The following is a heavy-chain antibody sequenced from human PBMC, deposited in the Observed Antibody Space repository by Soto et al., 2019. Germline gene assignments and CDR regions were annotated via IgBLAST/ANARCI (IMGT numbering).Heavy chain of an antibody. J-gene: IGHJ6*02. Sequence: ASVKVSCKASGYPFTSYHMHWVRQAPGQGLEWMGLINPSDGRTRYARKFEGRVTMTRDTSTTTAYMELSSLRSEDTAVYYCAMVRGVIVHYGMDVRGQGTTVTVSS. V-gene: IGHV1-46*03. CDR2: INPSDGRT. D-gene: IGHD3-10*01. CDR1: GYPFTSYH. CDR3: AMVRGVIVHYGMDV.